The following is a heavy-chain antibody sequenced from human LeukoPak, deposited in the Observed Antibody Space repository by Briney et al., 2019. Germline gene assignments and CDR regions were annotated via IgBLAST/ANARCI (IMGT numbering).Heavy chain of an antibody. J-gene: IGHJ4*02. CDR3: AKPGVTYYYGSDDY. Sequence: PGGSLRLSCAASGFTFSSYSMNWVRQAPGKGLEWVAAISGTGFAGSGLKTYYADSVQGRFAISRDNSKNTLYLQMDSLRADDTAVYYCAKPGVTYYYGSDDYWGRGTLVIVSS. CDR1: GFTFSSYS. CDR2: ISGTGFAGSGLKT. D-gene: IGHD3-10*01. V-gene: IGHV3-23*01.